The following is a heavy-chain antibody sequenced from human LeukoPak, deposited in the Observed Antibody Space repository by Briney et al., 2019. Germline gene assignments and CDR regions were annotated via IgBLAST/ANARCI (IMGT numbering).Heavy chain of an antibody. CDR3: ARDYRDAYGYRYFDL. CDR2: TEPGTGS. CDR1: GFTFSTYS. Sequence: GGSLRLSCAASGFTFSTYSMNWVRLAPGKGLEWVSSTEPGTGSIADPVQGRSTISRDNAHNSLYLQMNSLRVEDTAVYYCARDYRDAYGYRYFDLWGRGTLVTVSS. V-gene: IGHV3-21*01. J-gene: IGHJ2*01. D-gene: IGHD3-10*01.